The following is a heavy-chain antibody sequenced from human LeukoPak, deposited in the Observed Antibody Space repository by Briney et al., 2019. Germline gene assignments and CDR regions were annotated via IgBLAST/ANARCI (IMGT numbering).Heavy chain of an antibody. J-gene: IGHJ6*02. CDR2: IYYSGST. CDR1: GGSISSYY. V-gene: IGHV4-59*12. D-gene: IGHD2-2*01. Sequence: SETLSLTCSVSGGSISSYYWSWIRQPPGKGLEYIGDIYYSGSTNYNPSLKSRVTISVDTSKDQFPLNLTSVTAADTAVYYCARLKCISTTCPSRYVMDVWGQGTTVTVSS. CDR3: ARLKCISTTCPSRYVMDV.